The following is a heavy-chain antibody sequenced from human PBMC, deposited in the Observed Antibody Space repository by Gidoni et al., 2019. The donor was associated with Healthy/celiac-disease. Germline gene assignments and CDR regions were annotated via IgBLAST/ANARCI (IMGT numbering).Heavy chain of an antibody. V-gene: IGHV5-51*03. CDR1: GYSFTSYW. Sequence: EVQLVQSGAEVKKPGESLKISCKGSGYSFTSYWIGWARQMPGKGLEWMGIIYPGDSDTRYSPSFQGQVTISTDKSISTAYLQWSSLKASDTAMYYCARSQYWSGYSGYNWFDPWGQGTLVTVSS. D-gene: IGHD3-3*01. CDR3: ARSQYWSGYSGYNWFDP. CDR2: IYPGDSDT. J-gene: IGHJ5*02.